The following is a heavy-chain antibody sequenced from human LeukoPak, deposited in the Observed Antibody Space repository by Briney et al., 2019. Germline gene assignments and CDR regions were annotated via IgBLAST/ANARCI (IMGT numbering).Heavy chain of an antibody. J-gene: IGHJ4*02. D-gene: IGHD3-9*01. Sequence: GGSLRLSCAASGFTFSSYSMNWVRQAPGKGLEWVSYISSSSNTIYYADSVKGRFTISRDNAKNSLYLQMNSLRDEDTAVYYCAILTGYYRDRFDYWGQGTLVTVST. V-gene: IGHV3-48*02. CDR2: ISSSSNTI. CDR1: GFTFSSYS. CDR3: AILTGYYRDRFDY.